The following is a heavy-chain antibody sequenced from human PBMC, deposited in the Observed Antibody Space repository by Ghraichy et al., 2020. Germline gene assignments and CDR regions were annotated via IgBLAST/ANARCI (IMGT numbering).Heavy chain of an antibody. CDR3: ARDTGAADWLFAFDI. Sequence: GGSLRLSCAASGFTFSSYSMNWVRQAPGKGLEWVSSISSSSSYIYYADSVKGRFTISRDNAKNSLYLQMNSLRAEDTAVYYCARDTGAADWLFAFDIWGQGTMVTVSS. V-gene: IGHV3-21*01. CDR2: ISSSSSYI. J-gene: IGHJ3*02. CDR1: GFTFSSYS. D-gene: IGHD3-9*01.